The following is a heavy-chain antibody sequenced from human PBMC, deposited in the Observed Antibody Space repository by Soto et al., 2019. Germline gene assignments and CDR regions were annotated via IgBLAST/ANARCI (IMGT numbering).Heavy chain of an antibody. V-gene: IGHV4-31*03. CDR2: IYYSGST. Sequence: QVQLQEPGPGLVKPSQTLSLTCSISGDSISSGDYYWSWIRQHPGKGLEWIGYIYYSGSTYYNPSLKSRVTISVDTSKNQFSLKLSSVTAADTAVYYCARVLVRGVARFDYWGQGTLVTVSS. J-gene: IGHJ4*02. D-gene: IGHD3-10*01. CDR3: ARVLVRGVARFDY. CDR1: GDSISSGDYY.